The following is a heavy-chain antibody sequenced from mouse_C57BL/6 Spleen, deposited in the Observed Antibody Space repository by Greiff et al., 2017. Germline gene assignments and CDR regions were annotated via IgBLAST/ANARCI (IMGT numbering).Heavy chain of an antibody. CDR3: ERKDYNGAWFAV. Sequence: VQLQQPGPELVKPGDSVKISCKASGYSFTGYCITWVMQSPGQGLEWIGRINPYSGGTFYNQKFKGKATLTVDKSSSTAHMQLRSLTSEDSAVYDSERKDYNGAWFAVWGKGTLVTVSA. D-gene: IGHD1-1*01. CDR1: GYSFTGYC. V-gene: IGHV1-20*01. CDR2: INPYSGGT. J-gene: IGHJ3*01.